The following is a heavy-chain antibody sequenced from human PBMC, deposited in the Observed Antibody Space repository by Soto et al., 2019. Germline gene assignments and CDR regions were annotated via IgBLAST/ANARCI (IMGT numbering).Heavy chain of an antibody. CDR2: IRHTTSAT. Sequence: PGGSLRLSCVASQFPFDVYSMHWVRQAPGKGLEWVSYIRHTTSATFYADAVKGRFTISRDNRKNSLFLQMSSLRDDDTGVYFCARDRGSSGMFGLDVWGPGTLVTVSS. CDR1: QFPFDVYS. D-gene: IGHD3-10*02. V-gene: IGHV3-48*02. CDR3: ARDRGSSGMFGLDV. J-gene: IGHJ3*01.